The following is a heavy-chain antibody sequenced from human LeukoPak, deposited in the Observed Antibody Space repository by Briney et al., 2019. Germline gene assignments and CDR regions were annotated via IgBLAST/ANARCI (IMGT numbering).Heavy chain of an antibody. Sequence: GGSLRLSCAASGFTFSDVWMTWVRQAPGKGLEWVATISNDDSHRYYADSVRGRFTISRDNAEKSLYLQMNSLRADDTAMYYCALNSGYYRLDSWGQSTLVIVSS. CDR1: GFTFSDVW. V-gene: IGHV3-7*01. D-gene: IGHD5-12*01. J-gene: IGHJ4*02. CDR2: ISNDDSHR. CDR3: ALNSGYYRLDS.